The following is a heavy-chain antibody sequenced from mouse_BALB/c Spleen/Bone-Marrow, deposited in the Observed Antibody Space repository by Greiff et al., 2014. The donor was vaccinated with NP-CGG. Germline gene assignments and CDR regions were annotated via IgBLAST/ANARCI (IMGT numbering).Heavy chain of an antibody. D-gene: IGHD2-2*01. CDR3: TNGYDYYAMDY. Sequence: EVQLQQSGTVLARPGASVKMSRKASGYSFTSYWMHWVKQRPGQGLEWIGAIYPGNSDTSYNQKFKGKAKLTAVTSASTAYMELSSLTNEDSAVYYCTNGYDYYAMDYWGQGTSVTVSS. V-gene: IGHV1-5*01. CDR2: IYPGNSDT. J-gene: IGHJ4*01. CDR1: GYSFTSYW.